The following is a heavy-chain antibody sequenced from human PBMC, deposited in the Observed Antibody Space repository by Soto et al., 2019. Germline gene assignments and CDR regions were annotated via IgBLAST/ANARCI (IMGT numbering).Heavy chain of an antibody. CDR2: INHSGST. CDR3: AGGSVDTVDSSGVDEY. D-gene: IGHD3-22*01. J-gene: IGHJ4*02. V-gene: IGHV4-34*01. Sequence: SQTLSLTCAAYGGSFSGHYWNWIRQPPGKGQGWSGEINHSGSTSYNPSLKSRVTRSADTSKSQFALKLTSVTASDRAVYYCAGGSVDTVDSSGVDEYSGRGTPVTVSS. CDR1: GGSFSGHY.